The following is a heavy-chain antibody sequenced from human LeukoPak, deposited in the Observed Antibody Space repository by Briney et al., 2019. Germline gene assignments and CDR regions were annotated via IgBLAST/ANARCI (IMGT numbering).Heavy chain of an antibody. D-gene: IGHD6-19*01. Sequence: PAGSLTLSCAASGFTVSSNYMSWVRQAPGKGLEWVSVIYSGGSTYYADSVKGRFTISRDTSKNTLYLQMNSLRAEDTAVYYCAGGSGWYKTPNYFDYWGQGTLVTVSS. J-gene: IGHJ4*02. V-gene: IGHV3-53*01. CDR3: AGGSGWYKTPNYFDY. CDR2: IYSGGST. CDR1: GFTVSSNY.